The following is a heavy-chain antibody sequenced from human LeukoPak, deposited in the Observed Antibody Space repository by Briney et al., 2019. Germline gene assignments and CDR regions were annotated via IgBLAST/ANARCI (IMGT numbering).Heavy chain of an antibody. CDR3: ARSKISEWELQPLDY. CDR1: GLTVSSNY. J-gene: IGHJ4*02. V-gene: IGHV3-53*01. CDR2: IYSGGST. D-gene: IGHD1-26*01. Sequence: GGSLRLSCAASGLTVSSNYMSWVRQAPGKGLEWVSVIYSGGSTYYADSVKGRFTISRDNSKNTLYLQMNSLRAEDTAVYYCARSKISEWELQPLDYWGQGTLVTVSS.